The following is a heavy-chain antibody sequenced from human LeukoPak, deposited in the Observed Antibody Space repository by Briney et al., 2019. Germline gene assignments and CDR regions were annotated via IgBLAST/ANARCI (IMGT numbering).Heavy chain of an antibody. CDR1: GGSVSSGSYY. J-gene: IGHJ3*02. CDR2: IYYSGST. CDR3: ARSSSHGAFDI. Sequence: PSETLSLTCTVSGGSVSSGSYYWSWIRQPPGKGLEWIGYIYYSGSTNYNPSLKSRVTISVDTSKNQFSLKLSSVTAADTAVYYCARSSSHGAFDIWGQGTMVTVSS. V-gene: IGHV4-61*01. D-gene: IGHD2-2*01.